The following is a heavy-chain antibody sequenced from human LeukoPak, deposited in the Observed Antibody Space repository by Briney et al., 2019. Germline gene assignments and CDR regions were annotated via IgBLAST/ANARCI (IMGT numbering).Heavy chain of an antibody. J-gene: IGHJ6*03. Sequence: SETLSLTCTVSGSSISSYYWNWIRQPPGTGLEWIGYIDYSGNTNYIPSLKSRVTISVDTSKNQFSLKLSSVTAADTAVYYCARLGVSYMDVWGKGTTVTVSS. CDR1: GSSISSYY. CDR2: IDYSGNT. D-gene: IGHD2-8*01. V-gene: IGHV4-59*01. CDR3: ARLGVSYMDV.